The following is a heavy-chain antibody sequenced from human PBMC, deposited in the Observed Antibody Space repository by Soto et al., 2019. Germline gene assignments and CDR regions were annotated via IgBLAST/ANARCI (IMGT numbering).Heavy chain of an antibody. D-gene: IGHD3-9*01. CDR1: GFNFRNYY. CDR2: IGDSGSPI. Sequence: GGSLRLSCAVSGFNFRNYYMSWVRQAPGKGLEWISYIGDSGSPIYYADSVRGRFTTSRDNAKNSLYLQMNRLRAEDTAVYYCARFSDWLISYSFDYWGQGALVTVSS. V-gene: IGHV3-11*01. CDR3: ARFSDWLISYSFDY. J-gene: IGHJ4*02.